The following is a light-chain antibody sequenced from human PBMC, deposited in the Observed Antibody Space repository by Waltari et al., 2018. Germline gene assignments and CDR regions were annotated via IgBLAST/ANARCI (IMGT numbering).Light chain of an antibody. CDR1: SGHSTFA. V-gene: IGLV4-69*01. CDR3: ETWDTAIHV. CDR2: LNSDGSH. Sequence: QLVVTQSPSASAPLGASVKLTCTLTSGHSTFAIAWHQQQPGKGPRYLMSLNSDGSHSRGDGIPYRFSGSSSGAERYLTISSLESEDEADYYCETWDTAIHVFGGGTKLTVI. J-gene: IGLJ3*02.